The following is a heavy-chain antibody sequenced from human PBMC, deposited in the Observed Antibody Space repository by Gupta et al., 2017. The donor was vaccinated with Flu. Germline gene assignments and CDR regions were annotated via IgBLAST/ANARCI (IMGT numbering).Heavy chain of an antibody. V-gene: IGHV1-2*02. J-gene: IGHJ6*02. CDR2: INPHNGGT. CDR1: GYSFTGYY. D-gene: IGHD2-8*02. Sequence: QVQLVQSGADVKEPGASVKVSCKASGYSFTGYYIHWVRQAPGQGLEWMGWINPHNGGTNYAQKFQGRVTMTSDTSITTAYMELSSLRSDDSAVYYCARDRSDWWDYYYYGMDVWGQGTTVTVSS. CDR3: ARDRSDWWDYYYYGMDV.